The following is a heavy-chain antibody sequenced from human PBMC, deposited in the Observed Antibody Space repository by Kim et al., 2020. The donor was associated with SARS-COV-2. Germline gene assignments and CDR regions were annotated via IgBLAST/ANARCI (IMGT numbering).Heavy chain of an antibody. CDR3: AKDRDDAWHYYYYMDV. D-gene: IGHD2-2*01. V-gene: IGHV3-30*18. CDR2: ISYDGSNK. CDR1: GFTFSSYG. J-gene: IGHJ6*03. Sequence: GGPLRLSCAASGFTFSSYGMHWVRQAPGKGLEWVAVISYDGSNKYYADSVKGRFTISRDNSKNTLYLQMNSLRAEDTAVYYCAKDRDDAWHYYYYMDVWGKGTTVTVSS.